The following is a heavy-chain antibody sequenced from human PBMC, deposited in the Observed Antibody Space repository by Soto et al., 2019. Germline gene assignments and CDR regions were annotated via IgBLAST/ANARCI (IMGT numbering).Heavy chain of an antibody. CDR2: IILTSGAA. CDR1: GGSFSSAA. V-gene: IGHV1-69*13. J-gene: IGHJ4*02. Sequence: SVKVSCKASGGSFSSAAVSWVRQAPGQGLEWMGGIILTSGAANYAQRFQGRVTITADESATTIYMELSSLRSEDTAVYYCARDVALRDPFDYWGQGTLVTVSS. CDR3: ARDVALRDPFDY.